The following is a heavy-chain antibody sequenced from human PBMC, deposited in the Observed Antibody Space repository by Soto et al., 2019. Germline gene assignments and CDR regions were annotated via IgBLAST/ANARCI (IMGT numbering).Heavy chain of an antibody. D-gene: IGHD4-17*01. J-gene: IGHJ4*02. CDR3: AATTVTSWD. V-gene: IGHV4-34*01. CDR1: CGSFSGYY. Sequence: SETLSLTCAVYCGSFSGYYWSWIRQPPGKGLEWIGEINHSGSTNYNPSLKSRVTISVDTSKNQFSLKLSSVTAADAAVYYCAATTVTSWDWGQGTLVTVSS. CDR2: INHSGST.